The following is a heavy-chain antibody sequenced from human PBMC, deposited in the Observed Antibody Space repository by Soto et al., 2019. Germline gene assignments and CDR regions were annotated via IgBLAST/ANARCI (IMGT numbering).Heavy chain of an antibody. V-gene: IGHV2-5*02. CDR3: AHSRCGGDCLRCYSSHYYYGMDV. D-gene: IGHD2-21*02. J-gene: IGHJ6*02. CDR1: GFSLSTGGVG. CDR2: IYWDDDK. Sequence: QITLKESGPTLVKPTQTLTLTCTFSGFSLSTGGVGVGWIRQPPGKALEWLALIYWDDDKRYSPSLKSRLTVTKDTSNNQVVLTMTNMDPVDTATYYCAHSRCGGDCLRCYSSHYYYGMDVWGQGTTVTVSS.